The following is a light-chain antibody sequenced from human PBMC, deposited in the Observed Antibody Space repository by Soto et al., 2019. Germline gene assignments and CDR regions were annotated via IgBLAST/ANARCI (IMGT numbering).Light chain of an antibody. Sequence: IQLTQSPSSLSASVGDRVTITCRASQDIAIYLAWYQQKPGKAPKLLIYAASTLYGGVPSRFSGSGPGTDFALTITSLQAEDFATYYGQQLRMYPSTFGGGTKVEIK. CDR3: QQLRMYPST. J-gene: IGKJ4*01. CDR1: QDIAIY. CDR2: AAS. V-gene: IGKV1-9*01.